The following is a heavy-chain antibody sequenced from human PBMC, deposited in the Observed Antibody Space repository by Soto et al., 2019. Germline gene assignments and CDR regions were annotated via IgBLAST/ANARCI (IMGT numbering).Heavy chain of an antibody. Sequence: QFQLVQSGAEVKKPGSSVKVPCKASGGTFSFYSISWLRQAPGQGLEWMGGITPISGRTNYAQKFQGRVIFIAYKSTIIAYMELSSLRSEDTALYYCARDGYIHSQGVFDSWGQGTLVTVSS. CDR1: GGTFSFYS. CDR2: ITPISGRT. J-gene: IGHJ4*02. D-gene: IGHD5-18*01. V-gene: IGHV1-69*14. CDR3: ARDGYIHSQGVFDS.